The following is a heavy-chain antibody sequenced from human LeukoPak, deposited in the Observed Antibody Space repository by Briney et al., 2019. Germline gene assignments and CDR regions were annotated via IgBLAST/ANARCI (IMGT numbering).Heavy chain of an antibody. Sequence: GGSLRLSCAASGFTFSSYWMSWVRQAPGKGLEWVANIKQDGSEKYYVDSVKGRFTISRDNAKNSLYLQMNSLRAEDTAVYYCVTDGADYYDSTGYPIYFDYWGQGTLVTVSS. CDR1: GFTFSSYW. CDR2: IKQDGSEK. D-gene: IGHD3-22*01. V-gene: IGHV3-7*01. CDR3: VTDGADYYDSTGYPIYFDY. J-gene: IGHJ4*02.